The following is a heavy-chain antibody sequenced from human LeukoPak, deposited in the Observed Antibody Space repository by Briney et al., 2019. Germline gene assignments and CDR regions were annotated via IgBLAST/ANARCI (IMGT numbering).Heavy chain of an antibody. CDR2: IKQDGSET. CDR1: GFTFSSYC. J-gene: IGHJ4*02. D-gene: IGHD2-21*02. CDR3: ARNGTNSGMVTIDF. V-gene: IGHV3-7*01. Sequence: GGSLRLSCAASGFTFSSYCMTWVRQAPGKGLEWVAYIKQDGSETYYVDSVMGRFTISRDNAKNTLYLQMNSLRAEDTAVYYCARNGTNSGMVTIDFWGQGTLVTVSS.